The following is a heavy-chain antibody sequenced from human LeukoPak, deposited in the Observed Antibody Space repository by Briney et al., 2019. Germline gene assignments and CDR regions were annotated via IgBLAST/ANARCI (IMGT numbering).Heavy chain of an antibody. V-gene: IGHV3-48*02. D-gene: IGHD2/OR15-2a*01. J-gene: IGHJ4*02. Sequence: GGPLRLSCAASGFPFSSYSMNWVRQAPGKGLEWVSYISSSSSTIYYADSVKGRFTISRDNAKNSLYLQTNSLRDEDTAVYYCAREPSFYIDYWGQGTLVTVSS. CDR3: AREPSFYIDY. CDR1: GFPFSSYS. CDR2: ISSSSSTI.